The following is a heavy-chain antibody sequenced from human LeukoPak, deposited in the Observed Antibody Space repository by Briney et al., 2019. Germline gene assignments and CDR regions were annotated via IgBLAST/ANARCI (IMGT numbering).Heavy chain of an antibody. CDR3: ARADDYGDYVFSYFDY. CDR2: ISSSSSYI. J-gene: IGHJ4*02. V-gene: IGHV3-21*01. CDR1: GFTFSSYS. D-gene: IGHD4-17*01. Sequence: GGSLRLSCAASGFTFSSYSMNWVRQAPGKGLEWVSSISSSSSYIYYADSVKGRFTISRDNAKNSLYLQMNSLRAEDTAVYYCARADDYGDYVFSYFDYWGQGTLVTVSS.